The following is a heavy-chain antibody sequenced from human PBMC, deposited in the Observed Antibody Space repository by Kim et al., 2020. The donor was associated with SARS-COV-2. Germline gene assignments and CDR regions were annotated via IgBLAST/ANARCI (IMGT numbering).Heavy chain of an antibody. J-gene: IGHJ6*02. CDR2: IYSGGST. CDR3: ATSPLSYGDYGLVAWIDRYYYYYCGMDV. D-gene: IGHD4-17*01. CDR1: GFTVSSNY. V-gene: IGHV3-66*01. Sequence: GGSLRLSCAASGFTVSSNYMSWVRQAPGKGLEWVSVIYSGGSTYYADSVKRRFTISRDNSKNTLYLQMNSLRAEDTAVYYCATSPLSYGDYGLVAWIDRYYYYYCGMDVWGQGTTVTVSS.